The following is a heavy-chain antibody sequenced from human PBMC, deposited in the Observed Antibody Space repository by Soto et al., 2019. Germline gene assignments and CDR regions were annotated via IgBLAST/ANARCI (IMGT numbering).Heavy chain of an antibody. CDR3: ARKYYGSGSYYNGVMDV. D-gene: IGHD3-10*01. V-gene: IGHV1-2*04. CDR1: GYTFTGYY. Sequence: ASVSVSCKASGYTFTGYYMHWVRQAPGQGLEWMGWINPNSGGTNYAQKFQGWVTMTRDTSISTAYMELSRLRSDDTAVYYCARKYYGSGSYYNGVMDVWGQGTTVTVSS. J-gene: IGHJ6*02. CDR2: INPNSGGT.